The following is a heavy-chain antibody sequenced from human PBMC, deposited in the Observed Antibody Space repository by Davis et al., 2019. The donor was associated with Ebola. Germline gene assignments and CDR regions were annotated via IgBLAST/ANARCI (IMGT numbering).Heavy chain of an antibody. CDR2: ISGFNTNT. J-gene: IGHJ4*02. CDR1: GYTFTSYG. CDR3: ARAPNYDVLTGTSSYYFDY. V-gene: IGHV1-18*04. Sequence: ASVKVSCKSSGYTFTSYGLVWVRQAPGLGLEWMGWISGFNTNTNFAQKFQGRVTVSKDTSTNTAYMELRSLTSDDTAIYYSARAPNYDVLTGTSSYYFDYWGRGTLVTVSS. D-gene: IGHD3-9*01.